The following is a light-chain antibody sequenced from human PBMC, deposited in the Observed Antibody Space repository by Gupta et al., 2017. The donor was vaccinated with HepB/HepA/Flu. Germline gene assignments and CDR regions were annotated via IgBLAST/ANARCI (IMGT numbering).Light chain of an antibody. CDR3: QKNNTWPRT. CDR1: QSVSSN. CDR2: GAS. V-gene: IGKV3-15*01. J-gene: IGKJ1*01. Sequence: EIVMTQSPATLSVSPGERATLSCRASQSVSSNLAWYQQKPGQAPRLLIYGASTRATGIPARFSGSGSGKDFTLTISSLHSEDFAVYYCQKNNTWPRTSGQGTRWKSN.